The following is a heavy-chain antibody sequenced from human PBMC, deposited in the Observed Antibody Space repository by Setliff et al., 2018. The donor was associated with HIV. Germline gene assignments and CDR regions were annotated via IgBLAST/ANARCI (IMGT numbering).Heavy chain of an antibody. CDR2: ISPNFGHT. V-gene: IGHV1-18*04. CDR1: GYTFTTYG. Sequence: ASVKVSCKASGYTFTTYGISWVRQAPGHGLEWMGWISPNFGHTKYAQKFLDRVTMTRDTSTSTVYMELSSLRSDDTAVYYCARCSVGWSREEHPRPDGAFHIWGQGSMVTVSS. J-gene: IGHJ3*02. D-gene: IGHD3-3*01. CDR3: ARCSVGWSREEHPRPDGAFHI.